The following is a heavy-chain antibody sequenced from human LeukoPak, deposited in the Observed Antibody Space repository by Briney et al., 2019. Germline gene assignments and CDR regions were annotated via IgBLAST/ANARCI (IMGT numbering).Heavy chain of an antibody. D-gene: IGHD2-15*01. J-gene: IGHJ4*02. V-gene: IGHV3-30-3*01. Sequence: GGSLRLSCAASGFTFSSYAMHWVRQAPGKGLEWVAVTSYDGSNKDYADSVKGRFTISRDNSKNTLYLQMNSLRAEDTAVYYCASTGGYCSGSICYPGYWGQGTLVTVSS. CDR3: ASTGGYCSGSICYPGY. CDR2: TSYDGSNK. CDR1: GFTFSSYA.